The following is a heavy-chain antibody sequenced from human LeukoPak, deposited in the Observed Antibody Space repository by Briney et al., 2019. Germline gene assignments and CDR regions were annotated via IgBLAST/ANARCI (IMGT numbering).Heavy chain of an antibody. CDR3: ARDHYYGSGSYVCWFDP. V-gene: IGHV4-4*07. CDR1: GCSISSYY. Sequence: PSETLSLTCTVSGCSISSYYWSWIRQPAGKGLEWIGRIYTSGSTNYNPSLKSRVTMSVDTSKNPFSLKLSSVTAADTAVYYCARDHYYGSGSYVCWFDPWGQGTLVTVSS. J-gene: IGHJ5*02. D-gene: IGHD3-10*01. CDR2: IYTSGST.